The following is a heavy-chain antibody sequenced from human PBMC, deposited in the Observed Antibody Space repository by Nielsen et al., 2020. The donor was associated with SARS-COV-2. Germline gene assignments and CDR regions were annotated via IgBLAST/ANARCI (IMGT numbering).Heavy chain of an antibody. V-gene: IGHV3-64D*06. CDR2: ISSNGGST. CDR1: GFTFSSYA. CDR3: VNCRTSWLDDDLDDI. Sequence: GGSLRLSCSASGFTFSSYAMHWVRQAPGKGLEYVSAISSNGGSTYYADSVKGRFTISRDNSKNTLYLQMSSLRAEDTAVYYCVNCRTSWLDDDLDDIWGQGTMVTVSS. D-gene: IGHD6-13*01. J-gene: IGHJ3*02.